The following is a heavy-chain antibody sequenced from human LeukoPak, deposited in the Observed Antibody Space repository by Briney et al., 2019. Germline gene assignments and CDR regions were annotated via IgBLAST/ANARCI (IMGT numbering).Heavy chain of an antibody. J-gene: IGHJ5*02. CDR1: GGSVSSGSYY. CDR3: AREPITMVRGVGNWFDP. Sequence: PSETLSLTCTVSGGSVSSGSYYWSWIRQPPGKGLEWIGYIYYSGSTNYNPSLKSRVTISVDTSKNQFSLKLSSVTAADTAVYYCAREPITMVRGVGNWFDPWGQGTLVTV. CDR2: IYYSGST. V-gene: IGHV4-61*01. D-gene: IGHD3-10*01.